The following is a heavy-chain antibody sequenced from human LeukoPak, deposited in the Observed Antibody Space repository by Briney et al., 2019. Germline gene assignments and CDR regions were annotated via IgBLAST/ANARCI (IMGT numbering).Heavy chain of an antibody. Sequence: GASVKVSCKASSYTLTNYGISSVRQAPGQGLEWMGWISAYNGNTNYAQNLQGRVTMTTDTSTNTAYMELRSLRSDDTAVYYCARDQDPGAFDIWGQGTMVTVSS. V-gene: IGHV1-18*01. CDR2: ISAYNGNT. CDR3: ARDQDPGAFDI. J-gene: IGHJ3*02. CDR1: SYTLTNYG.